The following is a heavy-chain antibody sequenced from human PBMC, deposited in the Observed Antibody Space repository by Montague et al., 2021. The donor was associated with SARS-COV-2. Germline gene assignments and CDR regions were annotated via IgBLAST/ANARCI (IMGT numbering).Heavy chain of an antibody. CDR1: EFTSHDYA. CDR2: ISWNIGSI. D-gene: IGHD3-10*01. V-gene: IGHV3-9*02. Sequence: CRSVSCAASEFTSHDYALHWVRQVPGKGLEWVSVISWNIGSICYGYSVKGRFTISRDNAKNSLYLQMNSLRAEDTALYYCAKDRGYYGSGSYFEYWGQGTLVTVSS. J-gene: IGHJ4*02. CDR3: AKDRGYYGSGSYFEY.